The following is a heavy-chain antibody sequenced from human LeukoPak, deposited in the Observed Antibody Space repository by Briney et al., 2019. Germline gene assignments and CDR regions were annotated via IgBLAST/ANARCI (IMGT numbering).Heavy chain of an antibody. V-gene: IGHV4-34*01. CDR3: ARGGYAFPEALVAGGGCYFDY. CDR2: INHSGST. J-gene: IGHJ4*02. Sequence: SETLSLTCAVYGGSFSGYYWSWIRQPPGKGLEWIGEINHSGSTNYNPSLKSRVTISVDTSKNQFSLKLSSVTAADTAVYYCARGGYAFPEALVAGGGCYFDYWGQGTLVTVSS. CDR1: GGSFSGYY. D-gene: IGHD6-19*01.